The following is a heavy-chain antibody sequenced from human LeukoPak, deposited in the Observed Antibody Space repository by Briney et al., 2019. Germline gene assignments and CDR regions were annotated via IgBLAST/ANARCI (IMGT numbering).Heavy chain of an antibody. J-gene: IGHJ4*02. V-gene: IGHV3-21*01. CDR3: AREAYGSGNYPFDY. D-gene: IGHD3-10*01. CDR2: ISSNSADI. Sequence: GGSLRLSCSASGLTFTKYYMNWVRQAPGEGLEWVSSISSNSADIYYADSVKGRFTISRDNAQNSLYLQMNSLRVEDTAVYYCAREAYGSGNYPFDYWGQGTLVTVSS. CDR1: GLTFTKYY.